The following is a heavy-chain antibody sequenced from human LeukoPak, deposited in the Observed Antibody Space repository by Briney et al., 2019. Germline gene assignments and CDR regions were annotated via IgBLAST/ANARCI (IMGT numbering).Heavy chain of an antibody. CDR2: IYYSGST. V-gene: IGHV4-39*01. D-gene: IGHD3-22*01. CDR3: ARGPYSYDSSGAFDI. J-gene: IGHJ3*02. Sequence: SETLSLTCTVSGGSISSYYWGWIRQPPGKGLEWIGSIYYSGSTYYNPSLKSRVTISVDTSKNQFSLKLSSVTAADTAVYFCARGPYSYDSSGAFDIWGQGTMVTVSS. CDR1: GGSISSYY.